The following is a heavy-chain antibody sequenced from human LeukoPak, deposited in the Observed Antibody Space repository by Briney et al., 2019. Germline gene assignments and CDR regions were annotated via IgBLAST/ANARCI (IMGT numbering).Heavy chain of an antibody. CDR1: GGSISSSNYY. CDR3: ARDFFYRRSSRTYMDV. Sequence: TLSLTCTVSGGSISSSNYYWNWIRQPAGKGLEWIGRIYTSGSTNYNPSLKSRVTIPVDTSKNQFSLKLSSVTAADTAVYYCARDFFYRRSSRTYMDVWGKGTTVTVSS. V-gene: IGHV4-61*02. J-gene: IGHJ6*03. CDR2: IYTSGST. D-gene: IGHD6-6*01.